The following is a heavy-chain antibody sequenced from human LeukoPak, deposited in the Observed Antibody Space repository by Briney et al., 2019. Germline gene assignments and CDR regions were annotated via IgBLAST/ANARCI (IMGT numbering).Heavy chain of an antibody. CDR1: GFTFSSYS. J-gene: IGHJ4*02. V-gene: IGHV3-21*01. CDR3: AREDIAAHRVVY. D-gene: IGHD6-13*01. Sequence: GGSLRLSCAASGFTFSSYSMNWVRQAPGKGLEWVSSISSSSSYIYYADPVKGRFTISRDNAKNSLYLQMNSLRAEDTAVYYCAREDIAAHRVVYWGQGTLVTVSS. CDR2: ISSSSSYI.